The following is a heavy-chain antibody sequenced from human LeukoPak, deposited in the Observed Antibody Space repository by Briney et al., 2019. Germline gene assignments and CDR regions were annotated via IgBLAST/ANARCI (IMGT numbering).Heavy chain of an antibody. Sequence: PGGSLRLSCAASGFTFSSYGMHWVRQAPGKGLEWVGRVKSKADGETTHYAAPVKDRFTISRDDSRNTQYLQMNNLKTEDTAVYYCTADWPGDSYPFDYWGQGTLVTVSS. CDR2: VKSKADGETT. D-gene: IGHD2-21*02. J-gene: IGHJ4*02. CDR3: TADWPGDSYPFDY. CDR1: GFTFSSYG. V-gene: IGHV3-15*01.